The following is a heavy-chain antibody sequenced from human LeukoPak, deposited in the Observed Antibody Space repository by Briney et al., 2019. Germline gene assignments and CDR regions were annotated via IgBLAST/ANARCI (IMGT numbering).Heavy chain of an antibody. Sequence: SETLSLTCAVYGGSFSGYYWSWIRQPPGKGLEWIGEINHSGSTNYNPSLKSRVTISVDTSKNQFSLKLSSVPAADTAVYYCARMPSRAGGSGWSLGAYFDYWGQGTLVTVSS. D-gene: IGHD6-19*01. J-gene: IGHJ4*02. CDR2: INHSGST. CDR3: ARMPSRAGGSGWSLGAYFDY. CDR1: GGSFSGYY. V-gene: IGHV4-34*01.